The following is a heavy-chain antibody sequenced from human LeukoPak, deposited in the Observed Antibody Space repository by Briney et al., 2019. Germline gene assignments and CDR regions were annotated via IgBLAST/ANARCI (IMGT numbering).Heavy chain of an antibody. V-gene: IGHV4-31*03. CDR1: GDSISSGGYY. CDR3: GGGGRTGDLGY. Sequence: SETLSLTCTVSGDSISSGGYYWNWIRQHPGKGLEWIVYIYFSGSTYYSPSLKSRVTISVDTSNNQFSLKLSSVIAADSAVYYWGGGGRTGDLGYWGQGTLVTVSS. D-gene: IGHD7-27*01. CDR2: IYFSGST. J-gene: IGHJ4*02.